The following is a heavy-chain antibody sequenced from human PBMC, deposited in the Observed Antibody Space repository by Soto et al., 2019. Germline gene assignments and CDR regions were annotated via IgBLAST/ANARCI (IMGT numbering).Heavy chain of an antibody. CDR1: GGTFSSYA. J-gene: IGHJ4*02. CDR2: IVPIVGTT. D-gene: IGHD5-12*01. Sequence: GASVKVSCKTSGGTFSSYAISWVRQAPGQGLEWMGGIVPIVGTTTYAQKFQGRVTITADEATSTAYMQLSRLRSDDTAVYYCVRVVAIPGYPDHWGQGTLVIVSS. V-gene: IGHV1-69*13. CDR3: VRVVAIPGYPDH.